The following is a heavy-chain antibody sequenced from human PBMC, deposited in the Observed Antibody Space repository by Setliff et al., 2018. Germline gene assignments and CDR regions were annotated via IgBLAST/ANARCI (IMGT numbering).Heavy chain of an antibody. V-gene: IGHV4-38-2*01. J-gene: IGHJ3*02. CDR3: ARGPKSGSYNDAFDI. D-gene: IGHD1-26*01. Sequence: PSETLSLTCAVSVYSISRDCHWGWIRQPPGKGLEWIGEINHSGSTNYNPSLKSRVTIPVDTSKNQFSLKLSSVTAADTAVYYCARGPKSGSYNDAFDIWGQGTMVTVSS. CDR1: VYSISRDCH. CDR2: INHSGST.